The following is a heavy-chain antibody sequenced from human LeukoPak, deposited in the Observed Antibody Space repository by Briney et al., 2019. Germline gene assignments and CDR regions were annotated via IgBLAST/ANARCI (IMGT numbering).Heavy chain of an antibody. D-gene: IGHD5-18*01. J-gene: IGHJ6*02. CDR1: GFTFGDHA. V-gene: IGHV3-49*04. Sequence: GRSLRLSCTASGFTFGDHAMSWVRQAPGKGLEWVGFIRSKAYGGTTEYAASVKGRFTISRDDSKSIAYLQMNSLKTEDTAVYYCSRGPIQLWLHNAMDVWGQGTKVTVSS. CDR2: IRSKAYGGTT. CDR3: SRGPIQLWLHNAMDV.